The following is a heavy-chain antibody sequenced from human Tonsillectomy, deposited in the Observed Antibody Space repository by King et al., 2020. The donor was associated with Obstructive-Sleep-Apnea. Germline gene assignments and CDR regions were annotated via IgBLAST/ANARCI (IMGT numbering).Heavy chain of an antibody. J-gene: IGHJ4*02. V-gene: IGHV3-30*02. D-gene: IGHD4-23*01. CDR2: IRYDGINK. CDR3: ATTVVTPVFDY. Sequence: VQLVESGGGVVQPGRSLRLSCSASGFTFSSYGMHWVRQAPGKGLEWVAFIRYDGINKYYTDSVKGRFTISRDNSKNTLYLQMNSLRAEDTAVYYCATTVVTPVFDYWGQGTLVTVSS. CDR1: GFTFSSYG.